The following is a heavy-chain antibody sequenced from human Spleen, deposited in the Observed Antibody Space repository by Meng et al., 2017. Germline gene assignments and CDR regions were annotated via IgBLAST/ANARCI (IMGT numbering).Heavy chain of an antibody. Sequence: QLQEAGPRLVKPSRTLSPNCTVSGVSISTTNHYWAWIRQPPGKGLEWIGTYFSGTTYYNPSLESRVTIYVDMSNNQFSLKLNSVTATDTAVYYCARHDDYITSCFIDHWGHGSLVTVSS. CDR3: ARHDDYITSCFIDH. CDR2: YFSGTT. J-gene: IGHJ4*01. CDR1: GVSISTTNHY. D-gene: IGHD4/OR15-4a*01. V-gene: IGHV4-39*01.